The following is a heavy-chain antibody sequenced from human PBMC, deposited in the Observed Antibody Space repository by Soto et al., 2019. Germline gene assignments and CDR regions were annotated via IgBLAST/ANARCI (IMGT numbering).Heavy chain of an antibody. CDR3: ARALSIAVAGTEFDY. CDR1: GGTFSSYA. CDR2: IIPIFGTA. Sequence: QVQLVQSGAEVKKPGSSVKVSCKASGGTFSSYAISWVRQAPGQGLEWMGGIIPIFGTANYAQKFQGRVTITADESTSTASMELSSLRSEDTAVYDCARALSIAVAGTEFDYWGQGTLVTVSS. D-gene: IGHD6-19*01. J-gene: IGHJ4*02. V-gene: IGHV1-69*01.